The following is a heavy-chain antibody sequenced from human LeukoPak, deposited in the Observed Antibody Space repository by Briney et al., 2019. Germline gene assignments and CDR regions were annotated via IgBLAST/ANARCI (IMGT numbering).Heavy chain of an antibody. CDR3: AKANGDYFEY. Sequence: PGGSLRLSCAASGFSFSNYAMNWVRQAPGKGLEWVCSISGSGGSTYYADSVKGRFTISRDNSKNTLYLQMNSLRAEDTAVYYCAKANGDYFEYWGQGTLVTVSS. CDR1: GFSFSNYA. D-gene: IGHD4-17*01. CDR2: ISGSGGST. J-gene: IGHJ4*02. V-gene: IGHV3-23*01.